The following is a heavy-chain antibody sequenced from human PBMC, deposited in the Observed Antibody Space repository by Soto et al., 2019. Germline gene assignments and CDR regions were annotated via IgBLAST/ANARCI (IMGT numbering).Heavy chain of an antibody. V-gene: IGHV1-69*08. J-gene: IGHJ6*02. Sequence: QVQLVQSGAEVKKPGSSVKVSCKASGGTSSYTISWVRQAPGQGLEWMGRIIPILGTANYAQKFQGRATITADKSTSTAYMALSSLRSEDTAVYYCARSIVVVTERNYGMDVWGQGTTVTVSS. D-gene: IGHD2-21*02. CDR2: IIPILGTA. CDR1: GGTSSYT. CDR3: ARSIVVVTERNYGMDV.